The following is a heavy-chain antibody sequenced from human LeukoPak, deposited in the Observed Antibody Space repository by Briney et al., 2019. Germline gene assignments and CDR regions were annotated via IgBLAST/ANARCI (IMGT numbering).Heavy chain of an antibody. J-gene: IGHJ5*02. CDR1: GYTFTDDY. V-gene: IGHV1-2*02. CDR2: INPNSGGT. D-gene: IGHD2-15*01. CDR3: ARVTRAATYNWFDP. Sequence: ASLKVSCKASGYTFTDDYMHWVRQAPGQGLEWMGWINPNSGGTNYAQKFQGRVTMTRDTSISTAYMELSRLRSDDTAVYYCARVTRAATYNWFDPWGQGTLVTVSS.